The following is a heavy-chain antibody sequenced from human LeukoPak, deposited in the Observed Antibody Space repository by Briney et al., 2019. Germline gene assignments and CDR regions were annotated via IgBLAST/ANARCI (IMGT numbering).Heavy chain of an antibody. V-gene: IGHV3-7*01. J-gene: IGHJ4*02. CDR1: GFNFRLHA. CDR2: IKQDGSEK. Sequence: GGSLRLSCAGTGFNFRLHAMNWVRQAPGKGLEWVANIKQDGSEKYYVDSVKGRFTISRDNAKNSLYLQMNSLRAEDSAVYYCARDQAGRHSDYWGQGTLVTVSS. D-gene: IGHD6-13*01. CDR3: ARDQAGRHSDY.